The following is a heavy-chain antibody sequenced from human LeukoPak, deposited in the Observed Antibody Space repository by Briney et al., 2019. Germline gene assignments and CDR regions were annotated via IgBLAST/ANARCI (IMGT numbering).Heavy chain of an antibody. Sequence: PGESLKISCKVSGNRFTSNWIAWVRQMPGKGLEWMGIIYPGDSDTRYSPSFQGQVTISADKSVSTAYLQWSSLKASDTAMYYCARREDSSSWYRFGYWGRGTLVTVSS. CDR3: ARREDSSSWYRFGY. CDR1: GNRFTSNW. V-gene: IGHV5-51*01. J-gene: IGHJ4*02. D-gene: IGHD6-13*01. CDR2: IYPGDSDT.